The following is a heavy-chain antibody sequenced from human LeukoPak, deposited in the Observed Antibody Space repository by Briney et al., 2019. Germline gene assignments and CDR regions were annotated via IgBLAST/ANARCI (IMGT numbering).Heavy chain of an antibody. CDR2: IIPIFGTA. CDR1: GGTFSSYA. D-gene: IGHD5-18*01. J-gene: IGHJ4*02. Sequence: ASVKVSCKASGGTFSSYAISWVRQAPGQGLEWMGGIIPIFGTANYAQKFQGRVTITADESTSTAYMELRSLRSDDTAVYYCARELGGYSYGYDDYWGQGTLVTVSS. CDR3: ARELGGYSYGYDDY. V-gene: IGHV1-69*13.